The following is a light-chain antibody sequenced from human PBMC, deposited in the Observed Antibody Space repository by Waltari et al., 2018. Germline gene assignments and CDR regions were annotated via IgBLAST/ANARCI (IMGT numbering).Light chain of an antibody. V-gene: IGLV1-36*01. J-gene: IGLJ3*02. CDR2: YND. Sequence: QSVLTQPPSVSEAPRQRVTISCSGSSSKSDNNAVTWYQQLPGKAPKLLIYYNDLPPSGVSDRFSGSKSGTSASLAISGLQSEDEADYYCAAWDDSLNGPVFGGGTKLTVV. CDR1: SSKSDNNA. CDR3: AAWDDSLNGPV.